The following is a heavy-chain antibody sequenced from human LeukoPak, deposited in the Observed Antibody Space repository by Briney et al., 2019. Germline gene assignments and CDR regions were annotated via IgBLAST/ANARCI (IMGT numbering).Heavy chain of an antibody. D-gene: IGHD5-24*01. CDR3: AKPAQVDGSIDVFDI. J-gene: IGHJ3*02. CDR1: GFTSSSYW. Sequence: GGSLRLSCAASGFTSSSYWMSWVRQAPRKGLEWVANIKQDGSEKYYVDSVKGRFTISRDNAKNSLYLQMNSLRAEDTALYYCAKPAQVDGSIDVFDIWGQGTMVTVSS. V-gene: IGHV3-7*03. CDR2: IKQDGSEK.